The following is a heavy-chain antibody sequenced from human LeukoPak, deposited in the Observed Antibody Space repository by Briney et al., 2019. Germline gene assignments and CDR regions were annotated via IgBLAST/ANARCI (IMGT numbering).Heavy chain of an antibody. CDR2: IYYSGST. D-gene: IGHD3-3*01. V-gene: IGHV4-59*08. Sequence: SETLSVTCTVAGGSISSYYWSWIRQPPGKGLEWIGYIYYSGSTNYNPSLKSRVTISVDTSKNQFSLKLSSVTAADTAVYYCARHQYDYDYRGLVAFDIWGQGTMVTVSS. J-gene: IGHJ3*02. CDR1: GGSISSYY. CDR3: ARHQYDYDYRGLVAFDI.